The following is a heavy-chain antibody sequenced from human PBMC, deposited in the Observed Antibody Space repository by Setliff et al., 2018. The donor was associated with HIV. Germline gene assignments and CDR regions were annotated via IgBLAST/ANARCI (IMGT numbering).Heavy chain of an antibody. V-gene: IGHV4-4*07. CDR1: GGSISSYY. Sequence: PSETLSLTCTVSGGSISSYYWSWIRQPAGKGLEWIGRIYPSGSTSYNPSPKSRVTMSVDTSKNQISLRLSSVTAADTAVFYCAREFYHYDSSDYYSDYYYYYYMDVWCKGTTVTVSS. CDR3: AREFYHYDSSDYYSDYYYYYYMDV. D-gene: IGHD3-22*01. CDR2: IYPSGST. J-gene: IGHJ6*03.